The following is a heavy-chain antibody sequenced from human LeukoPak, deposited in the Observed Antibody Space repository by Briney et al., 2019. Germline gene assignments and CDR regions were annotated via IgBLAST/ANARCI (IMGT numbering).Heavy chain of an antibody. CDR1: GFAFSGYA. D-gene: IGHD2-21*02. CDR3: AKGVLVTALFDY. CDR2: ISNSGVDT. J-gene: IGHJ4*02. V-gene: IGHV3-23*01. Sequence: PGGSLRLSCAASGFAFSGYAMSWVRQAPGKGLEWVSAISNSGVDTYYAASVKGRFTISRDDSKNTLYLQMTSLRAEDTAVYYCAKGVLVTALFDYWGQGTPVTVSS.